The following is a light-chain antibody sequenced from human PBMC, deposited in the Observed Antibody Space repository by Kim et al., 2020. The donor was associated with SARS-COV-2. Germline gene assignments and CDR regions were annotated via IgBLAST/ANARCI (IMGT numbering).Light chain of an antibody. CDR2: DNN. J-gene: IGLJ1*01. CDR3: GTWDSSLSAGV. V-gene: IGLV1-51*01. CDR1: SSNSGNNY. Sequence: GQKFTISCSGSSSNSGNNYVSWYQQLPGTAPKLLIYDNNKRPSGIPDRFSGSKSGTSATLGITGLQTGDEADYYCGTWDSSLSAGVFGTGTKVTVL.